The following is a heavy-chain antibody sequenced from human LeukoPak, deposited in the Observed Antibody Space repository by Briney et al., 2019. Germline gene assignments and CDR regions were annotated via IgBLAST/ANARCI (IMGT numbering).Heavy chain of an antibody. Sequence: ASVKVSCKVSRYTLTELSMHWVRQAPGKGFEWMGGFDPEDGETIYAQKFQGRVTMTEDTSTDTAYMELSSLRSEDTAVYYCAKAYYYDSSGYYYNHWGQGTLVTVSS. J-gene: IGHJ5*02. D-gene: IGHD3-22*01. CDR3: AKAYYYDSSGYYYNH. CDR2: FDPEDGET. CDR1: RYTLTELS. V-gene: IGHV1-24*01.